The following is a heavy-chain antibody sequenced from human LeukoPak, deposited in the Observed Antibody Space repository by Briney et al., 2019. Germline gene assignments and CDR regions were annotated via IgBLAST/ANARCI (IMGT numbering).Heavy chain of an antibody. V-gene: IGHV3-30*18. Sequence: GGSLRLSCAASGFTFTTYGMHWVRQAPGKGLEWVALISFDGSEKYYADSVKGRFTISRDNSKNTLYLQMNSLRAEDTAVYYCAKYRAVAGFLDYWGQGTLVTVSS. CDR2: ISFDGSEK. CDR3: AKYRAVAGFLDY. J-gene: IGHJ4*02. D-gene: IGHD6-19*01. CDR1: GFTFTTYG.